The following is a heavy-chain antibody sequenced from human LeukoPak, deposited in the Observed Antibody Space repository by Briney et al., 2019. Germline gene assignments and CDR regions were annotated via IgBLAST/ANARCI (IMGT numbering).Heavy chain of an antibody. CDR3: ARAEFGEAGLLWFRESPLDY. V-gene: IGHV1-69*04. CDR2: IIPILGIA. D-gene: IGHD3-10*01. J-gene: IGHJ4*02. Sequence: ASVKVSCKASGGTFSSYATSWVRQAPGQGLEWMGRIIPILGIANYAQKFQGRVTITADKSTSTAYMELSSLRSEDTAVYYCARAEFGEAGLLWFRESPLDYWGQGTLVTVSS. CDR1: GGTFSSYA.